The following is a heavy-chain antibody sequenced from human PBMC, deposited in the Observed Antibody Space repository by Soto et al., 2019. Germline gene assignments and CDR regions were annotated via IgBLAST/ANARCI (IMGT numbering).Heavy chain of an antibody. V-gene: IGHV3-30*03. J-gene: IGHJ5*01. Sequence: QMQLVESGGGAVQPGRSLRLSCAASGFSFSNHGMHWVRQAPGKGLDWVADISHGGSDTWYADSVKGRFTISRDNSKNAVCLQMDGLRSDDTAIDDCGSGEGRYGHATRFDCRGQGTLVTVSS. CDR2: ISHGGSDT. CDR1: GFSFSNHG. CDR3: GSGEGRYGHATRFDC. D-gene: IGHD3-10*01.